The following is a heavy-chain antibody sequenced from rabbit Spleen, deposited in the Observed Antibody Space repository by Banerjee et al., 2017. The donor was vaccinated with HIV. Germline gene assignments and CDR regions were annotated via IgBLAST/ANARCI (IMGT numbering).Heavy chain of an antibody. CDR2: IDPVFGST. CDR3: VRGPPYAGYTTYGYVYFNL. Sequence: QLEESGGGLVQPGGSLKLSCKASGFDFSGYYLSWVRQAPGKGLEWIGYIDPVFGSTYYASWVNGRFTISSDNAQNTLYLQLKSLTAADTATYFCVRGPPYAGYTTYGYVYFNLWGQGTLVTVS. D-gene: IGHD7-1*01. CDR1: GFDFSGYY. V-gene: IGHV1S7*01. J-gene: IGHJ4*01.